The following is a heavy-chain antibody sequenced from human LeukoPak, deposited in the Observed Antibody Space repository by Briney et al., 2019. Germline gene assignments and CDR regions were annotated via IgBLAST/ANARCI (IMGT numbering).Heavy chain of an antibody. V-gene: IGHV4-59*01. CDR1: GGSISSYY. Sequence: SETLSLTCTVSGGSISSYYWSWIRQPPGKGLEWIGYMYYSGSTNYNPSLKSRVTISVDTSKNQFSLKLSSVTAADTAVYYCARGYGSGSYPHFDYWGQGTLVTVSS. D-gene: IGHD3-10*01. J-gene: IGHJ4*02. CDR3: ARGYGSGSYPHFDY. CDR2: MYYSGST.